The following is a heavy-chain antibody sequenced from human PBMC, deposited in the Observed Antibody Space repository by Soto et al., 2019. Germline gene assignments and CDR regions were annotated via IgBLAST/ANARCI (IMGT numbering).Heavy chain of an antibody. CDR3: ARGDCSSTSCYLGLVDY. Sequence: ASVKVSCKASGYTFTSYAMHWVRQAPGQRLEWRGWINAGNGNTKYSQKFQGRVTITRDTSASTAYMELSSLRSEDTAVYYCARGDCSSTSCYLGLVDYWGQGTLVTVSS. D-gene: IGHD2-2*01. J-gene: IGHJ4*02. V-gene: IGHV1-3*01. CDR2: INAGNGNT. CDR1: GYTFTSYA.